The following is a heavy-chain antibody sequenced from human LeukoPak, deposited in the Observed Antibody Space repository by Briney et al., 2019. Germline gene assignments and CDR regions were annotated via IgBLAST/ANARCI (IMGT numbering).Heavy chain of an antibody. CDR3: ARADSGSSMDDAFDI. CDR2: ISGSGGST. J-gene: IGHJ3*02. Sequence: GGSLRLSCAASGFTFSSYAMSWVRQAPGKGLEWVSAISGSGGSTYYADSVKGRFTISRDNAKNSLYLQMNSLRAEDTAVYYCARADSGSSMDDAFDIWGQGTMVTVSS. D-gene: IGHD1-26*01. CDR1: GFTFSSYA. V-gene: IGHV3-23*01.